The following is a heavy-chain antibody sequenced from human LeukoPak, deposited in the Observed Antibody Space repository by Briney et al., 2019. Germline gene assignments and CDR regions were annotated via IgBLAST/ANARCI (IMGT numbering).Heavy chain of an antibody. CDR2: ISYDGNDK. V-gene: IGHV3-30*18. CDR1: GLTFSAYG. CDR3: AKDPPGGNPPYYFDY. D-gene: IGHD4-23*01. Sequence: PGGSLRLSCAASGLTFSAYGMHWVRQAPGKGLEWVALISYDGNDKKYADSVKGRFTTSRDNSKNTVYLQMNSLRPEDTAVYYCAKDPPGGNPPYYFDYWGQGTLVTVSS. J-gene: IGHJ4*02.